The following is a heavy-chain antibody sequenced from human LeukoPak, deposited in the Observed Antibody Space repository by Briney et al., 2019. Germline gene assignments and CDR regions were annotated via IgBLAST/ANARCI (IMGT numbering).Heavy chain of an antibody. Sequence: PGGSLRLSCAASGFTFSSYWMSWVRQAPGKGLEWVANIKQDGSEKYVDSVKGRFTISRDNAKNSLYLQMNSLRAEDTALYYCARAGHSSGWYSHAFDIWGQGTMVTVSS. J-gene: IGHJ3*02. CDR2: IKQDGSEK. CDR1: GFTFSSYW. V-gene: IGHV3-7*03. CDR3: ARAGHSSGWYSHAFDI. D-gene: IGHD6-19*01.